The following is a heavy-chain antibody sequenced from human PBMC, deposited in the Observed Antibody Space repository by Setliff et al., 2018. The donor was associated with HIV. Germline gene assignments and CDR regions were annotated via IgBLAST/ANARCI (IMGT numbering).Heavy chain of an antibody. V-gene: IGHV3-21*01. J-gene: IGHJ4*02. CDR1: GFTFTTYA. CDR2: ISSNGAYI. CDR3: ARDLPLPVEMSASADY. Sequence: RGESLKISCAASGFTFTTYAMNWVRQAPRKGLEWVSSISSNGAYIFTADSVKGRFTISRDNAKNLVYLQMNSLRAEDTAVYYCARDLPLPVEMSASADYWGQGTLVTVSS.